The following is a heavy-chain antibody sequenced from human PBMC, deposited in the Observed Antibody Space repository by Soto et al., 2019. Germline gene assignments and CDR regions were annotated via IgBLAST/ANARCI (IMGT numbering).Heavy chain of an antibody. V-gene: IGHV4-31*03. Sequence: QVQLQESGPGLVKPSQTLSLTCTVSGGSISSGGYYWSWIRQHPGKGLEWIGYIYYSGSTYYNPSLKTRFTISVDTSKNQFSLKLSSVTAAGGGGGCGAREPGGAGRYFEYWGQGTLVTVSS. CDR3: AREPGGAGRYFEY. CDR2: IYYSGST. J-gene: IGHJ4*02. D-gene: IGHD3-10*01. CDR1: GGSISSGGYY.